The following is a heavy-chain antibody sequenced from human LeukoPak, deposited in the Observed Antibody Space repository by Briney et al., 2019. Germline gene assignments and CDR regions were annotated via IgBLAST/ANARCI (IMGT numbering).Heavy chain of an antibody. CDR2: ISYDGSNK. D-gene: IGHD3-22*01. V-gene: IGHV3-30-3*01. CDR1: GLTLSSYA. CDR3: AKVSGGSGSVLDY. J-gene: IGHJ4*02. Sequence: PGGSLRLSCAAYGLTLSSYARRWIRQAPRKGLEWVAVISYDGSNKYYADSVKGRFTISRDNSKNTLYLQMNSLRGDDTALYCCAKVSGGSGSVLDYWGRGTLVTVSS.